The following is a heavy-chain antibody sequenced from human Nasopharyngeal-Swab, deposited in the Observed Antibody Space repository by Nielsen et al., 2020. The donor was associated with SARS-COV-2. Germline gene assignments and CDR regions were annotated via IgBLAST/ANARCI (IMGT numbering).Heavy chain of an antibody. V-gene: IGHV3-21*01. CDR1: GFTFSSYS. J-gene: IGHJ4*02. CDR3: ARDERGYSYGYPDY. D-gene: IGHD5-18*01. CDR2: ISSSSSYI. Sequence: GESLKISCAASGFTFSSYSMNWVRQAPGKGLEWVSSISSSSSYIYYADSVKGRFTISRDNSKNTLYLQVNSLRAEDTAVYYCARDERGYSYGYPDYWGQGTLVTVSS.